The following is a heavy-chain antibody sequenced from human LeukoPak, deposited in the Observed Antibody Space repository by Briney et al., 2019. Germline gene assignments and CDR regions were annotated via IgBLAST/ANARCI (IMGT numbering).Heavy chain of an antibody. V-gene: IGHV4-59*01. CDR3: ARVGISIFRVAAYYFDY. J-gene: IGHJ4*02. D-gene: IGHD3-3*01. CDR1: GGSISSYY. Sequence: PSETLSLTCTVSGGSISSYYWSWIRQPPGKGPEWIGYIDYRGHTNYNSSLKSRVTISLDTSKNQFSLKLSSATAADTAVYYCARVGISIFRVAAYYFDYWGQGTLVTVSS. CDR2: IDYRGHT.